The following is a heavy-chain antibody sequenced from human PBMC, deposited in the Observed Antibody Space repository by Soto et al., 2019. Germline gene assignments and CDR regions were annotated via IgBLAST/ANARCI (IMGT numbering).Heavy chain of an antibody. CDR3: ARGPYYDLIWNYYYMDV. V-gene: IGHV4-59*08. J-gene: IGHJ6*03. Sequence: QVQLQESGPGLVKPSETLSLSCNVSGGSISGHYWSWVRQTPGKGLEWIGYIYYSGSTHYNTSLKSRVTISVDTSQNPFSSRLTSVTAADTAVYYCARGPYYDLIWNYYYMDVWGKGTTVTVS. CDR2: IYYSGST. D-gene: IGHD3-16*01. CDR1: GGSISGHY.